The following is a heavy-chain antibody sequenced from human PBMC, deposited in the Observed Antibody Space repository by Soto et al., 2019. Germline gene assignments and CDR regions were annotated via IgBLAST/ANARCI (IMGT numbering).Heavy chain of an antibody. J-gene: IGHJ4*02. CDR2: IYWDDDQ. D-gene: IGHD4-17*01. CDR3: AHAGDYDLLSFDH. V-gene: IGHV2-5*02. Sequence: QITLKESGPPLVRPAQTLTLTCAFSGFSLTTTSMGVAWIRQPPGKALEWLALIYWDDDQRYSPYLKDSLTISKNTSRSRVVPTISNMNPEDTGTYFCAHAGDYDLLSFDHWGPGTLVTVSS. CDR1: GFSLTTTSMG.